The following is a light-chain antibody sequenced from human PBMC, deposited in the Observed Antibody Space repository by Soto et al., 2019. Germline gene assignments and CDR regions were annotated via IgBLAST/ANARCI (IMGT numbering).Light chain of an antibody. CDR1: SSDVGSYNR. CDR3: SSYTSSSTYV. CDR2: DVS. Sequence: QSALTQPPSVSGSPGQSVTISCTGTSSDVGSYNRVSWYQQPPGTAPKLMIYDVSNRPSGVPDRFSGSKSGNTASLTISGLQAEDEAEYYCSSYTSSSTYVFGTGTKVTVL. J-gene: IGLJ1*01. V-gene: IGLV2-18*02.